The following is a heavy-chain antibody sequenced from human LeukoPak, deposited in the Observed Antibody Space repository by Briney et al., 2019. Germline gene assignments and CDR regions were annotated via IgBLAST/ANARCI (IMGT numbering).Heavy chain of an antibody. CDR2: IYYSGST. V-gene: IGHV4-59*01. J-gene: IGHJ3*02. D-gene: IGHD3-16*02. CDR1: GGSISSYY. CDR3: ARFLRGASVWGSYRYRNDAFDI. Sequence: SETLSLTCTVSGGSISSYYWSWIRQPPGRGLEWIGYIYYSGSTNYNPSLKSRVTISVDTSKNQFSLKLSSVTAADTAVYYCARFLRGASVWGSYRYRNDAFDIWGQGTMVTVSS.